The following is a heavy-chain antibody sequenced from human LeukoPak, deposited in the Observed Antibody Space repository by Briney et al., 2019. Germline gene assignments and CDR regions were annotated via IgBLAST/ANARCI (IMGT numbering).Heavy chain of an antibody. CDR2: INPDGSTI. Sequence: PGGSLRLSCAASEHTLSNYCVHWVRQAPGKGLVWVSRINPDGSTINYADSVKGRFTISRDNPKNILYLQLNSLRAEDTAVYYCATAGNYLFDYWGQGTLVTVSS. CDR3: ATAGNYLFDY. V-gene: IGHV3-74*01. D-gene: IGHD1-7*01. J-gene: IGHJ4*02. CDR1: EHTLSNYC.